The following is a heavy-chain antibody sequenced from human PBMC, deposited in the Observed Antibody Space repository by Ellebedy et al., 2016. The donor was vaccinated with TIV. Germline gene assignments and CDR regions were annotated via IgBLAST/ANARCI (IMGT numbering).Heavy chain of an antibody. J-gene: IGHJ4*02. CDR2: IKQDGSEK. CDR3: ANDYWDY. V-gene: IGHV3-7*03. Sequence: GGSLRLSXAASGFSFSRYWMSWVRQAPGKGLEWVANIKQDGSEKYYVDSVKGRFTISRDNAKNSLYLQMNSLRAEDTAVYYCANDYWDYWGQGTLVTVSS. CDR1: GFSFSRYW.